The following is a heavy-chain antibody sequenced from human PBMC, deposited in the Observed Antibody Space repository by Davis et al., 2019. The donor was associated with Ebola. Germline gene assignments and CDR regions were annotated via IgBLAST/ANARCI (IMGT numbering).Heavy chain of an antibody. Sequence: GESLKISCAASGFTFSSYAMHWVRQAPGKGLEWVSYISSSSSTIYYADSVKGRFTISRDNAKNSLYLQMNSLRAEDTAVYYCERDSSEDIVLMVYSGGVTNFDYWGQGTLVTVSS. V-gene: IGHV3-48*04. J-gene: IGHJ4*02. CDR3: ERDSSEDIVLMVYSGGVTNFDY. CDR2: ISSSSSTI. D-gene: IGHD2-8*01. CDR1: GFTFSSYA.